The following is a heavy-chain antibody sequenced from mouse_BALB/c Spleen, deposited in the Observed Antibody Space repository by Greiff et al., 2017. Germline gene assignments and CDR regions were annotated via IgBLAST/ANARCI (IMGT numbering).Heavy chain of an antibody. CDR3: ARAMLRRAMDY. D-gene: IGHD1-1*01. V-gene: IGHV1-87*01. CDR2: IYPGDGDT. CDR1: GYTFTSYW. J-gene: IGHJ4*01. Sequence: LEESGAELARPGASVKLSCKASGYTFTSYWMQWVKQRPGQGLEWIGAIYPGDGDTRYTQKFKGKATLTADKSSSTAYMQLSSLASEDSAVYYCARAMLRRAMDYWGQGTSVTVSS.